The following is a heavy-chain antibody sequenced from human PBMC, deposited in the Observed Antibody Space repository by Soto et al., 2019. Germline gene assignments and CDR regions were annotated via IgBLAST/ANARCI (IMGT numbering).Heavy chain of an antibody. Sequence: GGSLRLSCAASGFTFSSYAMSWVRQAPGKGLEWVASIRGSGGSTYYAYSVKVRFTISIDNSNNTLYLQMNSLRDEDTAVYYCAKDPPNDDFWSGGTSLFDXWGHGTLVTVSX. J-gene: IGHJ4*01. D-gene: IGHD3-3*01. V-gene: IGHV3-23*01. CDR1: GFTFSSYA. CDR3: AKDPPNDDFWSGGTSLFDX. CDR2: IRGSGGST.